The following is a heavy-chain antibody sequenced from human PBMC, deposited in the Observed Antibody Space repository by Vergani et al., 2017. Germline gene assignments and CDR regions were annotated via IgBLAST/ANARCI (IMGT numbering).Heavy chain of an antibody. CDR3: TSFPTETSEYYDSTGYYHRFFEK. D-gene: IGHD3-16*01. Sequence: QVQLVQSGAEVKRPGASVKVSCKASGYTFTGYYLHWVRLAPGQGLEWMGWMDRGDGGGGGGQRFQGRVSLTRDTSITTAFMELSSLRSDDTAMYYCTSFPTETSEYYDSTGYYHRFFEKWGQGTLVTVSS. V-gene: IGHV1-2*02. J-gene: IGHJ4*02. CDR1: GYTFTGYY. CDR2: MDRGDGGG.